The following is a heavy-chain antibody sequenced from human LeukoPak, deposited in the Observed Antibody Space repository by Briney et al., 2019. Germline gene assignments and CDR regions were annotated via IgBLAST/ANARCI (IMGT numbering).Heavy chain of an antibody. V-gene: IGHV5-51*01. CDR1: GYSFTSYW. CDR2: IYPGDSDT. D-gene: IGHD1-26*01. J-gene: IGHJ2*01. CDR3: ARHRSFFSRELPVPIPYWYFDL. Sequence: GESLKISCRGSGYSFTSYWIGWVRQMPGKGLEWMGIIYPGDSDTRYSPSFQGQVTISADKSISTAYLQWSSLKASDTAMYYCARHRSFFSRELPVPIPYWYFDLWGRGTLVTVSS.